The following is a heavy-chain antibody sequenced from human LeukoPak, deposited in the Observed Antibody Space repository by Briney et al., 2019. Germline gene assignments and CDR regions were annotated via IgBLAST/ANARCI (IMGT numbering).Heavy chain of an antibody. CDR1: GDSICRSNYF. CDR3: AHFRGGDAFDV. CDR2: IYYGGST. Sequence: SETLSLTCTVSGDSICRSNYFWGWIRQPPGKGLEWIGNIYYGGSTYYNASLKSRVTISVDMSKNQFSLKLSFVTAADTAVYYCAHFRGGDAFDVWGQGTMVTVSS. J-gene: IGHJ3*01. D-gene: IGHD2/OR15-2a*01. V-gene: IGHV4-39*01.